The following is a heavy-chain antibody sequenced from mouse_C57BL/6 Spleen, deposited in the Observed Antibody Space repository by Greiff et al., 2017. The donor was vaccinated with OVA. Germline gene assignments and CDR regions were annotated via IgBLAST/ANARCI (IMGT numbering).Heavy chain of an antibody. V-gene: IGHV1-82*01. D-gene: IGHD1-1*01. CDR1: GYAFSSSW. CDR3: ARRDSYYYGSSYGYFDY. CDR2: IYPGDGDT. J-gene: IGHJ2*01. Sequence: QVQLQQSGPELVKPGASVKISCKASGYAFSSSWMNWVKQRPGKGLEWIGRIYPGDGDTNYNGKFKGKATLTADKSSSTAYMQLSSLTSEDSAVYFCARRDSYYYGSSYGYFDYWGQGTTLTVSS.